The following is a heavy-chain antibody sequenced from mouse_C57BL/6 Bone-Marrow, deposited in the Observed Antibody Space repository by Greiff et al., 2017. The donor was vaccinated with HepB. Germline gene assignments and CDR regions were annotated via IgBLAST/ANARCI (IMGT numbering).Heavy chain of an antibody. CDR1: GFNIKDDY. CDR2: IDPENGDT. J-gene: IGHJ2*01. V-gene: IGHV14-4*01. CDR3: TTIYYTY. Sequence: EVKLQESGAELVRPGASVKLSCTASGFNIKDDYMHWVKQRPEQGLEWIGWIDPENGDTEYASKFQGKATITADTSSNTAYLQLSSLTSEDTAVYYCTTIYYTYWGQGTTLTVSS. D-gene: IGHD2-1*01.